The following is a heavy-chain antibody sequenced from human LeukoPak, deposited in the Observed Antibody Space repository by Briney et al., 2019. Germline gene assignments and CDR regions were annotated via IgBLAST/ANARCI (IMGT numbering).Heavy chain of an antibody. CDR2: ISGSGGST. CDR1: GFTFSSYA. J-gene: IGHJ4*02. D-gene: IGHD3-10*01. CDR3: AKTMVRGVIIFPFDY. V-gene: IGHV3-23*01. Sequence: ETGGSLRLSCAASGFTFSSYAMSWVRQAPGKGLEWVSAISGSGGSTYYADSVKGRFTISRDNSKNTLYLQMNSLRAEDTAVYYCAKTMVRGVIIFPFDYWGQGTLVTVSS.